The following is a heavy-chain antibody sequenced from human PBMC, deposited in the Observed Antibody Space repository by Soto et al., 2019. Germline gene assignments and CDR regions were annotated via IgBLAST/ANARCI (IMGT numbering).Heavy chain of an antibody. CDR1: GGSFSDYY. J-gene: IGHJ2*01. CDR3: AREVPSRYFDL. V-gene: IGHV4-34*01. Sequence: QVRLQQWGAGLLKPSETLPLTCAVYGGSFSDYYWSWVRQPPGKGLEWIGEINHSGSTNYNPSLKSRVTISVDTSKNQFSLKLNSVTAADTAVYYCAREVPSRYFDLWGRGTPCTVSS. D-gene: IGHD3-10*01. CDR2: INHSGST.